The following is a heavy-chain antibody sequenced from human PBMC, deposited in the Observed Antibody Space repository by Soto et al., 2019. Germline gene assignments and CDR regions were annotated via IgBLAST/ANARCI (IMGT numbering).Heavy chain of an antibody. CDR2: INHSGST. V-gene: IGHV4-34*01. Sequence: SETLSLTCAVYVGSFSGYYWSWIRQPPGKGLEWIGEINHSGSTNYNPSLKSRVTISVDTSKNQFSLKLSSVTAADTAVYYCARALDYSSSWYEKLAFDYWGQGTLVTVSS. CDR1: VGSFSGYY. J-gene: IGHJ4*02. CDR3: ARALDYSSSWYEKLAFDY. D-gene: IGHD6-13*01.